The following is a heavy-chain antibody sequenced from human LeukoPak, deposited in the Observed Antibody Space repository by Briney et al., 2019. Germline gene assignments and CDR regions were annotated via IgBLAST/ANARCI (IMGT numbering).Heavy chain of an antibody. Sequence: PGGSLRLSCAASGFTFSSYWMSWVRQAPGKGLEWVSVIYSGGSTYYADSVKGRFTISRDNSKNTLYLQMNSLRAEDTAVYYCASRDYYDSSGYNDAFDIWGRGTMVTVSS. J-gene: IGHJ3*02. V-gene: IGHV3-53*01. CDR2: IYSGGST. CDR3: ASRDYYDSSGYNDAFDI. D-gene: IGHD3-22*01. CDR1: GFTFSSYW.